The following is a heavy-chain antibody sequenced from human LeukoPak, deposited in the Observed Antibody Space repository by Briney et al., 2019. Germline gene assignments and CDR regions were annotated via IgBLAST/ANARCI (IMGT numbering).Heavy chain of an antibody. CDR3: ARGPWVPPIVVVPAVYFQH. V-gene: IGHV3-64*01. CDR2: ISSNGGST. J-gene: IGHJ1*01. D-gene: IGHD3-22*01. Sequence: PGGSLRLSCAASGFTFSSYAMLWVRQAPGKGLEYVSPISSNGGSTYYANSVKGRFTISRDNSKNTLYLQMGSLRAEDMAVYHCARGPWVPPIVVVPAVYFQHWGQGTLVTVSS. CDR1: GFTFSSYA.